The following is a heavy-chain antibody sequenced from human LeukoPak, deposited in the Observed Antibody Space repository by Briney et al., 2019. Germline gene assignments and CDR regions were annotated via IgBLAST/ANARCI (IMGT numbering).Heavy chain of an antibody. Sequence: SQTLSLTCTVSGGSISSGGYYWSWIRQHPGTGLEWIVYIYYSGSTYYNPSLKSRVTISVDTSKNQFSLKLSSVTAADTAVYYCARLFTIFGVVENYYYMDVWGKGTTVTVSS. J-gene: IGHJ6*03. V-gene: IGHV4-31*03. CDR2: IYYSGST. CDR1: GGSISSGGYY. D-gene: IGHD3-3*01. CDR3: ARLFTIFGVVENYYYMDV.